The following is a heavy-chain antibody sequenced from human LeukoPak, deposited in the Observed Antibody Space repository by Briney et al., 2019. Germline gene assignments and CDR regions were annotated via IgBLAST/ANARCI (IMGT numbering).Heavy chain of an antibody. CDR2: IYYSGST. D-gene: IGHD5-12*01. CDR1: GGSISSYY. Sequence: SETLSLTCTVSGGSISSYYWSWIRQPPGKGLEWIGSIYYSGSTYYNPSLKSRVTISVDTSKNQFSLKLSSVTAADTAVYYCARRGYSGYVHYYYYYMDVWGKGTTVTISS. J-gene: IGHJ6*03. V-gene: IGHV4-39*01. CDR3: ARRGYSGYVHYYYYYMDV.